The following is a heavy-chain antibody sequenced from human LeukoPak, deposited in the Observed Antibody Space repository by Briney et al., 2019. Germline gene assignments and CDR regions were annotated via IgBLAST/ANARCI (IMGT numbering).Heavy chain of an antibody. CDR2: VSYSGNT. Sequence: SETLSITCTVSGGSTSSYYWTWIRQPPGKGLEWIGYVSYSGNTNYNPSLKSRVTISVDTSKNQFSLNLSSVTAAVTAVYYCARVGSGHFDFWGQGTLVTVSS. D-gene: IGHD2-15*01. CDR3: ARVGSGHFDF. CDR1: GGSTSSYY. V-gene: IGHV4-59*01. J-gene: IGHJ4*02.